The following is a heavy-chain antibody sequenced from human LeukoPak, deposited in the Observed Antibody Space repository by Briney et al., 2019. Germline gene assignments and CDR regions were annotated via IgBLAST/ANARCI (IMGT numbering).Heavy chain of an antibody. J-gene: IGHJ4*02. CDR3: AKARPGMSPDY. CDR1: GGTFSSYA. Sequence: ASVKVSCKASGGTFSSYAISWVRQAPGQGLEWMGWMNPNSGNTGYAQKFQGRVTITRNTSISTAYMELSSLRSEDTAVYYCAKARPGMSPDYWGQGTLVTVSS. V-gene: IGHV1-8*03. CDR2: MNPNSGNT. D-gene: IGHD3-10*01.